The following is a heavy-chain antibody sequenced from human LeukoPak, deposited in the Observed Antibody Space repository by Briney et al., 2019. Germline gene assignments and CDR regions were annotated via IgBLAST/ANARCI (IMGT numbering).Heavy chain of an antibody. J-gene: IGHJ6*02. Sequence: GGSLRLSCAASGFTFSSYAMSWVRQAPGKGLEWVSAISGSGGSAYYADSVKGRFTISRDNSKNTLYLQMNSQRAEDTAVYYCATTTRYCSSTSCYDYYFYYYGMDVWGQGTTVTVSS. CDR3: ATTTRYCSSTSCYDYYFYYYGMDV. D-gene: IGHD2-2*01. V-gene: IGHV3-23*01. CDR1: GFTFSSYA. CDR2: ISGSGGSA.